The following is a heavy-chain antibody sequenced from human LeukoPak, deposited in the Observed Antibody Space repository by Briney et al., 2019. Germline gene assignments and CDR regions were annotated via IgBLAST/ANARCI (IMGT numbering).Heavy chain of an antibody. J-gene: IGHJ3*02. Sequence: ASVKVSCKASGYTFTSYGISWVRQAPGQGLEWMGWISAYNGNTNYAQKLQGRVTMTTDTSTSTAYMELRSLRSDDTAVYYCARDLARYYYDREGIAFDIWGQGTMVTVSS. D-gene: IGHD3-22*01. CDR3: ARDLARYYYDREGIAFDI. CDR2: ISAYNGNT. V-gene: IGHV1-18*01. CDR1: GYTFTSYG.